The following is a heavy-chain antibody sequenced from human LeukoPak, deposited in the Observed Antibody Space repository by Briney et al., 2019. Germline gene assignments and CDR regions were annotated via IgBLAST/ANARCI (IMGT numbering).Heavy chain of an antibody. V-gene: IGHV3-23*01. CDR3: ARMIGSPRTVRYGMDV. CDR1: GFTFSSYA. D-gene: IGHD1-26*01. CDR2: ISGSGGST. J-gene: IGHJ6*02. Sequence: GGSLRLSCAASGFTFSSYAMSWVRQASGKGLEWVSAISGSGGSTYYADSVKGRFTISRDNSKNTLYLQMNSLRAEDMAVYYCARMIGSPRTVRYGMDVWGQGTTVTVSS.